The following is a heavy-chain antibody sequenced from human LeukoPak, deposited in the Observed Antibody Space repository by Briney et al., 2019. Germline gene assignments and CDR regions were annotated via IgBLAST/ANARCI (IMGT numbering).Heavy chain of an antibody. CDR1: GFTFAEYT. J-gene: IGHJ4*02. CDR3: VKDLVAASENVRGWYPMDY. D-gene: IGHD6-19*01. Sequence: PGGSLRLSCSASGFTFAEYTTRSVRQTPGKSLEWVSVISWNVARIQYGDSVKGRFTISRDNSKNSLYLQMNSLRTEDTALYYCVKDLVAASENVRGWYPMDYWGQGTLVTVSS. CDR2: ISWNVARI. V-gene: IGHV3-43*01.